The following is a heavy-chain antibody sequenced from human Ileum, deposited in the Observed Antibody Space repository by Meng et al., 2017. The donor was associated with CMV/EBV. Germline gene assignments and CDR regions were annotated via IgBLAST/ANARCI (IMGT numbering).Heavy chain of an antibody. CDR3: AKIDQQQNYFDC. D-gene: IGHD6-13*01. J-gene: IGHJ4*02. CDR2: ITGSGRTT. V-gene: IGHV3-23*01. Sequence: GSLRLSCAASGFTFSSYGVSWVRQAPGKGLEWVSAITGSGRTTYYADSVKGRFTISRDNSKNTLYLHMNSLRAEDTAVYYCAKIDQQQNYFDCWGQGTRVTVSS. CDR1: GFTFSSYG.